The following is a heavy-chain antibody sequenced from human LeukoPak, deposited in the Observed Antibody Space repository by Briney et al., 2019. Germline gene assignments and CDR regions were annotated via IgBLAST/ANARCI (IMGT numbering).Heavy chain of an antibody. CDR3: ASNELSIAVAGDTNSDFDY. D-gene: IGHD6-19*01. Sequence: SETLSLTCAVYGGSFSGYYWSWIRQPPGKGLEWIGEINHSGSTNYNPSLKSRVTMSVDTSKNQFSLKLSSVTAADTAVYYCASNELSIAVAGDTNSDFDYWGQGTLVTVSS. J-gene: IGHJ4*02. CDR2: INHSGST. V-gene: IGHV4-34*01. CDR1: GGSFSGYY.